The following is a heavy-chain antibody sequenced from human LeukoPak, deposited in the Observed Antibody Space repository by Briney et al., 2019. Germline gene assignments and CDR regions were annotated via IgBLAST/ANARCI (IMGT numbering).Heavy chain of an antibody. CDR3: ARAVAVGATDERPFDY. D-gene: IGHD1-26*01. CDR2: INHSGST. CDR1: GGSFSGYY. Sequence: PSETLSLTCAVYGGSFSGYYWSWIRQPPGKGLEWIGEINHSGSTNYNPSLKSRVTISVDTSKNQFSLKLSSVTAADTAVYYCARAVAVGATDERPFDYWGQGTLVNVSS. J-gene: IGHJ4*02. V-gene: IGHV4-34*01.